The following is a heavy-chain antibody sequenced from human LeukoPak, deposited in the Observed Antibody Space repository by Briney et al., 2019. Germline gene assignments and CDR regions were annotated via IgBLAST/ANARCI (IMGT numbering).Heavy chain of an antibody. V-gene: IGHV3-23*01. CDR1: GFTFSAYG. CDR3: AKDNYGGIFAS. D-gene: IGHD4-17*01. Sequence: PGESLRLSCAASGFTFSAYGMSWVRQAPGKGLEWVSHISDTVRDTWYANSVKGRSIISRDNSRDTVYLQMSSLRPEDTALYFRAKDNYGGIFASWGQGTLVTVSS. CDR2: ISDTVRDT. J-gene: IGHJ4*02.